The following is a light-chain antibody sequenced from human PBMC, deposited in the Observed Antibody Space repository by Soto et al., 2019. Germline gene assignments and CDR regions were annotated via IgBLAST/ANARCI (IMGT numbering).Light chain of an antibody. J-gene: IGKJ4*01. Sequence: EIVLTQSPATLSLSPGERATLSCRASQSVTDFLAWYQQKPGQAPRLLIYDASNRATGVPARFSGSGSGTDFTLTISSLKPEDSAVYYCQQRSGWPTLTFGGGTKVAIK. CDR3: QQRSGWPTLT. V-gene: IGKV3-11*01. CDR1: QSVTDF. CDR2: DAS.